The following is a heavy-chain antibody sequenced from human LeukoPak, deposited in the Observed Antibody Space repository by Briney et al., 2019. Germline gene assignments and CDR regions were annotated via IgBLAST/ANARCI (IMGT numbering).Heavy chain of an antibody. CDR2: IKQDGSEK. Sequence: GGSLRLSCAASGFTFSGYWMTWVRQAPGEGLEWVANIKQDGSEKYYVDSVKGRFTISRDNAKNSLYLQMNSLRAEDTAVYYCARNEYTSSSGWYYYYYMDVWDKGTTVTVSS. D-gene: IGHD6-6*01. J-gene: IGHJ6*03. CDR3: ARNEYTSSSGWYYYYYMDV. V-gene: IGHV3-7*01. CDR1: GFTFSGYW.